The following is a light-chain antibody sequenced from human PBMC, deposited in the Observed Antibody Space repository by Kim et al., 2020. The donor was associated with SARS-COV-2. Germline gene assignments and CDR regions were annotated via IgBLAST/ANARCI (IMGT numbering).Light chain of an antibody. V-gene: IGLV2-14*03. CDR2: DVS. J-gene: IGLJ1*01. CDR3: SSYTGSSTYV. Sequence: QSASVSGSPGQSITISCSGTSSDIGDYNYVSWYQQHPGKAPKVMVYDVSKRPSGVSNRFSGSKSGNTASLTISGLQAEDEADYYCSSYTGSSTYVFGTGTKVTVL. CDR1: SSDIGDYNY.